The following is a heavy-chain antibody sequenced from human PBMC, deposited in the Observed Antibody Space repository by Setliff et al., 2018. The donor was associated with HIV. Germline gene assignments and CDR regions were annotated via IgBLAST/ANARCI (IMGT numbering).Heavy chain of an antibody. CDR3: ARALYGDYGGDINWFDP. Sequence: GASVQVSCKASGYTFINYAMNWVRQAPGQRLEWMGWINTHTGSPTYAQAFTGRFVFSVDTSVSTAYLQISSLKAEDTAVYYCARALYGDYGGDINWFDPWGQGTLVTVSS. D-gene: IGHD4-17*01. CDR1: GYTFINYA. J-gene: IGHJ5*02. V-gene: IGHV7-4-1*02. CDR2: INTHTGSP.